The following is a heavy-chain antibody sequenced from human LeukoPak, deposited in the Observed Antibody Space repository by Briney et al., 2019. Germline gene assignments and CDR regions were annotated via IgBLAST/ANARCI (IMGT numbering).Heavy chain of an antibody. Sequence: ASVKVSCKASGYTFTSYYMHWVRQAPGQRLEWMGIIKPSGGSTSYAQKFQGRVTMTRDTSRSTVYMELSSLRSEDTAVYYCARGVAVAIDYWGQGTLVTVSS. D-gene: IGHD3-16*01. J-gene: IGHJ4*02. CDR1: GYTFTSYY. CDR2: IKPSGGST. CDR3: ARGVAVAIDY. V-gene: IGHV1-46*01.